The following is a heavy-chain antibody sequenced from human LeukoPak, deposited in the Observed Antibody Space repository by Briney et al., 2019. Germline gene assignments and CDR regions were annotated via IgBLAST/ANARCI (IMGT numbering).Heavy chain of an antibody. CDR2: ISSSSSTI. CDR1: GSTFRIDS. Sequence: GGSLRLSCAASGSTFRIDSMSWVSQAPGKWREWVSYISSSSSTIYYADSVKGRFTISRDNAKNSLYLQMNSLRAEDTAVYYCASHSKEWLASFDYWGQGTLVTVSS. J-gene: IGHJ4*02. CDR3: ASHSKEWLASFDY. V-gene: IGHV3-48*04. D-gene: IGHD6-19*01.